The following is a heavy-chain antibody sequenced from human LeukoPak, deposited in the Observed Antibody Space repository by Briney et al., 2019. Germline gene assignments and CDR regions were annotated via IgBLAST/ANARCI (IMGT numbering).Heavy chain of an antibody. J-gene: IGHJ6*03. Sequence: GAPVKVSCKASGYSFTNFDINWVRQATGQGLEWMGWMNPNSGNKGYAQQFQGRVSMTMNTSITTAYMELSSLRSEDTAVYYCARGPQWRGDYYYMDVWGRGTTVTVSS. CDR2: MNPNSGNK. V-gene: IGHV1-8*01. CDR3: ARGPQWRGDYYYMDV. CDR1: GYSFTNFD. D-gene: IGHD6-19*01.